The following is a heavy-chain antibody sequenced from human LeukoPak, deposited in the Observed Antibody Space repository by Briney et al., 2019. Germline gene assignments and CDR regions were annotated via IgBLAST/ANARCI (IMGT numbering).Heavy chain of an antibody. CDR1: GYTFTGYY. V-gene: IGHV1-8*02. Sequence: ASVKVSCKASGYTFTGYYMHWVRQATGQGLEWMGWMNPNSGNTGYAQKFQGRVTMTRNTSISTAYMELSSLRSEDTAVYYCARVGYDILTGYPYGMDVWGQGTTVTVSS. J-gene: IGHJ6*02. D-gene: IGHD3-9*01. CDR3: ARVGYDILTGYPYGMDV. CDR2: MNPNSGNT.